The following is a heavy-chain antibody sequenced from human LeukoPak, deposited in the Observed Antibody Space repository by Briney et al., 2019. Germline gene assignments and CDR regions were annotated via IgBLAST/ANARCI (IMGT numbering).Heavy chain of an antibody. CDR1: GGSIGSGSYY. Sequence: SETLSLTCTVSGGSIGSGSYYWSWIRQPAGKGLEWIGRIYTSGSTNYNPSLKSRVTISVDTSKNQFSLKLSSVTAADTAVYYCARSPPYGLRLGAFDIWGQGTMVTVSS. D-gene: IGHD3-10*01. CDR3: ARSPPYGLRLGAFDI. CDR2: IYTSGST. J-gene: IGHJ3*02. V-gene: IGHV4-61*02.